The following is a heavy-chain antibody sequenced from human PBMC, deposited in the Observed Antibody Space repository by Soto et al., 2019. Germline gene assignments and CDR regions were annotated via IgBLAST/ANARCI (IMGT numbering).Heavy chain of an antibody. J-gene: IGHJ6*02. CDR3: ARQQGSSSYYYYYGMDV. V-gene: IGHV5-51*01. Sequence: GESLKISCKGSGYSFTSYWIGWVRQMPGKGLEWMGIIYPGDSDTRYSPSFQGQVTISADKSIGTAYLQWSSLKASDTAMYYCARQQGSSSYYYYYGMDVWGQGTTVTVSS. D-gene: IGHD6-6*01. CDR1: GYSFTSYW. CDR2: IYPGDSDT.